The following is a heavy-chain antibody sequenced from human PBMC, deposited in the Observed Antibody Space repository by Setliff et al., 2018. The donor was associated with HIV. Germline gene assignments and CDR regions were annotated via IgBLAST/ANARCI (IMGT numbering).Heavy chain of an antibody. CDR3: TREIRDGYPRSSN. CDR2: IKSKTDGGTT. J-gene: IGHJ4*02. Sequence: LRLSCAASGFTFNNAWMNWVRQAPGKGLEWIGRIKSKTDGGTTDYAAPVKGRFTISRDDSKSTLYLQLTTLRTEDTGFYFCTREIRDGYPRSSNWGQGTLVTVSS. CDR1: GFTFNNAW. D-gene: IGHD3-10*01. V-gene: IGHV3-15*01.